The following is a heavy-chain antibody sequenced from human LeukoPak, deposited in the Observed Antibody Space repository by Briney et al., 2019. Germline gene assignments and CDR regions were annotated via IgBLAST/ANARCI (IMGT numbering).Heavy chain of an antibody. CDR1: GYTFTGYY. CDR3: ARDRNYDSSGYTNFDYYYYMDV. Sequence: ASVKVSCKASGYTFTGYYMHWVRQAPGQGLEWMGWINPNSGGTNYAQKFQGRVTMTRDTSISTAYMELSRLRSDDTAVYYCARDRNYDSSGYTNFDYYYYMDVWGKGTTVTVSS. D-gene: IGHD3-22*01. V-gene: IGHV1-2*02. CDR2: INPNSGGT. J-gene: IGHJ6*03.